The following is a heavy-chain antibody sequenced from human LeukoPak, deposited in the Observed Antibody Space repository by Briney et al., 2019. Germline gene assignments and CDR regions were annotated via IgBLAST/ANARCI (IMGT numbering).Heavy chain of an antibody. Sequence: GASVKVSCKASGYTFTSYYMHWVRQAPGQGLEWMGIINPSGGSTSYAQKFQGRVTMTRDMSTSTVYMELSSLRSEDTAVYYCARAQSVDSSGWSPFDYWGQGTLVTVSS. CDR3: ARAQSVDSSGWSPFDY. V-gene: IGHV1-46*01. CDR1: GYTFTSYY. J-gene: IGHJ4*02. D-gene: IGHD6-19*01. CDR2: INPSGGST.